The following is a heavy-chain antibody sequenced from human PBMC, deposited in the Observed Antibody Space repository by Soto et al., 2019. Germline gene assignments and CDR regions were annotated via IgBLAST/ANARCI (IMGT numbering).Heavy chain of an antibody. Sequence: SQTLSLTCAISGDSDSSNSAAWNWIRQSPSRGLEWLGRTYYRSKWYNDYAVSVKSRITINPDTSKNQFSLQLNSVTPEDTAVYYCARGSSSWYHLNYYGMDVWGHGTTVTVSS. CDR2: TYYRSKWYN. V-gene: IGHV6-1*01. CDR1: GDSDSSNSAA. D-gene: IGHD6-13*01. J-gene: IGHJ6*02. CDR3: ARGSSSWYHLNYYGMDV.